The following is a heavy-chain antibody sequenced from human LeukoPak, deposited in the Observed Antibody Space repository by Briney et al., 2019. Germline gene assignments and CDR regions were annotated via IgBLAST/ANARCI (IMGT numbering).Heavy chain of an antibody. J-gene: IGHJ4*02. D-gene: IGHD1/OR15-1a*01. Sequence: PSETLSLTCAVSGGSISSSNWWSWVRQPPGKGLEWIGEIYHSGSTNYNPSLKSRVTISVDTSKNQFSLKLSSVTAADTAVYYCARAITGTTSVDYWGQGTLVTVSS. CDR2: IYHSGST. V-gene: IGHV4-4*02. CDR1: GGSISSSNW. CDR3: ARAITGTTSVDY.